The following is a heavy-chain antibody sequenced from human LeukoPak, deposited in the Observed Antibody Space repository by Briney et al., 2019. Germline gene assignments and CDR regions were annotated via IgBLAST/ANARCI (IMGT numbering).Heavy chain of an antibody. Sequence: GGSLRLSCAASGFTFSSYGMNWVRQAPGKGLDWVSYISSSSSTIYYAESVKGRFTISRDNAKNSLYLQMSSLRAEDTAVYYCARGSGRSGLVVWGQGTLVTVSS. CDR3: ARGSGRSGLVV. J-gene: IGHJ4*02. V-gene: IGHV3-48*01. CDR2: ISSSSSTI. D-gene: IGHD1-26*01. CDR1: GFTFSSYG.